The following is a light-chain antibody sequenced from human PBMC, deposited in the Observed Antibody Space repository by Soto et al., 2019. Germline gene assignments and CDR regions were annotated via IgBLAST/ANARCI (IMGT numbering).Light chain of an antibody. CDR3: QERSNWPRP. CDR1: QSVSSY. CDR2: DAS. Sequence: EIVLTQSPGTLSLSPGERATLSCRASQSVSSYLAWYQQKPGQAPRLLIYDASNRATGIPARFSGSGSGTDFNLTISSLEPKDFAVYYCQERSNWPRPFGQGTKVDIK. V-gene: IGKV3-11*01. J-gene: IGKJ1*01.